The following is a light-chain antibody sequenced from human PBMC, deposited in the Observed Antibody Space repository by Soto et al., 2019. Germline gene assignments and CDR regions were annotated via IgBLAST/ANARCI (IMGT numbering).Light chain of an antibody. CDR2: DVS. J-gene: IGLJ1*01. CDR1: SSDVGSYNL. V-gene: IGLV2-23*02. Sequence: QSALTQPASVSGSPGQSISISCTGTSSDVGSYNLVTWYQHNPGKAPKLLIYDVSKWPSGVSNRFSGSKSGNTASLTIFGLHAEDEADYYCCSYTSGSTYVFGTGTKVTVL. CDR3: CSYTSGSTYV.